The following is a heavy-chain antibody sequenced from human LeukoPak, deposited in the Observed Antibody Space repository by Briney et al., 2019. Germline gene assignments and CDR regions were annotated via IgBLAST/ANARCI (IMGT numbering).Heavy chain of an antibody. Sequence: PSETLSLTCAVYGGSFSGYYWSWIRQPPGKGLEWIGEINHSGSTNYNPSLKNRVTISVDTSKNQFSLKLSSVTAADTAVYYCARDGGLRYFDWLLGDGMDVWGQGTTVTVSS. CDR2: INHSGST. CDR3: ARDGGLRYFDWLLGDGMDV. CDR1: GGSFSGYY. D-gene: IGHD3-9*01. J-gene: IGHJ6*02. V-gene: IGHV4-34*01.